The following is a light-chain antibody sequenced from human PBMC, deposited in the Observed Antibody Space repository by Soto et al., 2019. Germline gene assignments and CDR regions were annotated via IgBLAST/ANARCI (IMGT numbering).Light chain of an antibody. J-gene: IGLJ1*01. CDR2: EVS. CDR3: SSYAGSNNYV. Sequence: QSALTQPPSASGFPGQSVTISCTGTSSDVGAHNFVSWHQQHPGKAPKLMIYEVSKRPSGVPDRFSGSKSGNTASLTVSGLQAEDEADYYCSSYAGSNNYVFGPGTKVTVL. V-gene: IGLV2-8*01. CDR1: SSDVGAHNF.